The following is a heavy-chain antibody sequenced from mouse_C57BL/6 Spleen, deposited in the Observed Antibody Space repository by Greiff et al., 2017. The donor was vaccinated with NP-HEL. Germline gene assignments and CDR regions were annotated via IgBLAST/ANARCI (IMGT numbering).Heavy chain of an antibody. V-gene: IGHV1-82*01. D-gene: IGHD1-1*01. CDR1: GYAFSSSW. J-gene: IGHJ2*01. CDR3: ATLTTVVPGFDY. Sequence: VQLQQSGPELVKPGASVKISCKASGYAFSSSWMNWVKQRPGKGLEWIGRIYPGDGDTNYNGKFKGKATLTADKSSSTAYMQLSSLTSEDSAVYFCATLTTVVPGFDYWGQGTTLTVSS. CDR2: IYPGDGDT.